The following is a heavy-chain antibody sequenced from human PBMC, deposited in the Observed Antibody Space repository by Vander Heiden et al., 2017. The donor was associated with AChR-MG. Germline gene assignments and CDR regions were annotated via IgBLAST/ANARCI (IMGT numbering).Heavy chain of an antibody. J-gene: IGHJ4*02. D-gene: IGHD2-2*01. V-gene: IGHV1-58*01. CDR2: IVVGSGNT. Sequence: QMQLVQSGPAVKKPGTSVKVSCKASGFPFTSSAVQWVRQARGQRLEWIGWIVVGSGNTNYAQKFQERVTITRDMSTSTAYMELSSLRSEDTAVYYCAADLPAHDYGDYWGQGTLVTVSS. CDR3: AADLPAHDYGDY. CDR1: GFPFTSSA.